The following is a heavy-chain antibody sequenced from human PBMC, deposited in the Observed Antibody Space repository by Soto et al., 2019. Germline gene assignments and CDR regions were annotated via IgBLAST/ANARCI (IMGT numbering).Heavy chain of an antibody. V-gene: IGHV1-46*03. CDR2: INPSGGST. D-gene: IGHD6-13*01. CDR3: ARDRLAAAGPFDPEYYYYMDV. J-gene: IGHJ6*03. Sequence: ASVKVSCKASGYTLTSYYMHWVRQAPGQGLEWMGIINPSGGSTSYAQKFQGRVTMTRDTSTSTVYMELSSLRSEDTAVYYCARDRLAAAGPFDPEYYYYMDVWGKGTTVTVSS. CDR1: GYTLTSYY.